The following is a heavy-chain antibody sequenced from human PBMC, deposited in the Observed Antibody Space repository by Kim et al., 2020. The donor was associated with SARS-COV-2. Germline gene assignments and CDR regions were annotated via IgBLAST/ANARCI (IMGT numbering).Heavy chain of an antibody. CDR3: ARGLWYLSYSSSAAPRPVRWFDP. CDR2: INHSGST. D-gene: IGHD6-13*01. V-gene: IGHV4-34*01. J-gene: IGHJ5*02. CDR1: GGSFSGYY. Sequence: SETLSLTCAVYGGSFSGYYWSWIRQPPGKGLEWIGEINHSGSTNYNPSLKSRVTISVDTSKNQFSLKLSSVTAADTAVYYCARGLWYLSYSSSAAPRPVRWFDPWGQGTLVTVSS.